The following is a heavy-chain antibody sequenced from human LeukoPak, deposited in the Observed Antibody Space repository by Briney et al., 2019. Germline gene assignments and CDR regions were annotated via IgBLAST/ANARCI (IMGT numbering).Heavy chain of an antibody. CDR3: TTDLYCSSTSCYAVDY. J-gene: IGHJ4*02. CDR1: GFTFSSYW. Sequence: GGSLRLSCAASGFTFSSYWMNWARQAPGKGLEWVGRIKSKTDGGTTDYAAPVKGRFTISRDDSKNTLYLQMNSLKTEDTAVYYCTTDLYCSSTSCYAVDYWGQGTLVTVSS. CDR2: IKSKTDGGTT. V-gene: IGHV3-15*07. D-gene: IGHD2-2*01.